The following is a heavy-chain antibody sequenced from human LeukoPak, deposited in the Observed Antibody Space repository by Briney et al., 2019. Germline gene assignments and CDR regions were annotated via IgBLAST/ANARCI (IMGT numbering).Heavy chain of an antibody. D-gene: IGHD3-3*01. Sequence: SETLSLTCAVYGGSFSGYYWSWIRQPPGKGLEWIGEINHSGSTNYNPSLKSRVTISVDTSKNQFSLKLSSVTAADTAVFYCARRATIFGVVIIVRAFDIWGQGTMVTVSS. CDR1: GGSFSGYY. V-gene: IGHV4-34*01. J-gene: IGHJ3*02. CDR2: INHSGST. CDR3: ARRATIFGVVIIVRAFDI.